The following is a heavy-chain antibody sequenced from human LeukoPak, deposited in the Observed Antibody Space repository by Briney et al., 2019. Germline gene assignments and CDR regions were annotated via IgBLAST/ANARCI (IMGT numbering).Heavy chain of an antibody. D-gene: IGHD3-10*01. CDR3: ARGLNYYGSGSQIYDY. CDR2: FDPEDGET. J-gene: IGHJ4*02. CDR1: GYTLTELS. Sequence: GASVKVSCKVSGYTLTELSMHWVRQAPGKGLEWMGGFDPEDGETIYAQKFQGRVTMTEDTSTDTAYMELSSLRSEDTAVYYCARGLNYYGSGSQIYDYWGQGTLVTVSS. V-gene: IGHV1-24*01.